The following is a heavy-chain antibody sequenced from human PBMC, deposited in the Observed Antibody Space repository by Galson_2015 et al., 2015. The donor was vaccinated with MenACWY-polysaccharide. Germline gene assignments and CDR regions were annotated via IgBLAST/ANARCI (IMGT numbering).Heavy chain of an antibody. D-gene: IGHD6-25*01. V-gene: IGHV3-30-3*01. Sequence: SLRLSCADSKFTFSNYVMHWVRQAPGKGLEWVAVTTPDENIKIYAESVKGRFTISRDNSKKTLYLAMDSLRFDDTGVYFCATEAGSSGRAGWSDPWGQGTLVIVS. CDR3: ATEAGSSGRAGWSDP. CDR1: KFTFSNYV. CDR2: TTPDENIK. J-gene: IGHJ5*02.